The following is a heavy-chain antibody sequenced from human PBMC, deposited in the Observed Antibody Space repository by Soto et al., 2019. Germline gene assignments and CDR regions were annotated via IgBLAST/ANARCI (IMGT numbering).Heavy chain of an antibody. CDR2: IYYSGST. CDR1: GGSISSGDYY. V-gene: IGHV4-30-4*01. Sequence: QVQLQESGPGLVKPSQTLSLTCTVSGGSISSGDYYWSWIRQPPGKGLEWIGYIYYSGSTYYNPSLKRRVTIXVXTSXNQFSLKLSSVTAADTAVYYCASAFDLLTRYYFDYWGQGTLVTVSS. J-gene: IGHJ4*02. D-gene: IGHD3-9*01. CDR3: ASAFDLLTRYYFDY.